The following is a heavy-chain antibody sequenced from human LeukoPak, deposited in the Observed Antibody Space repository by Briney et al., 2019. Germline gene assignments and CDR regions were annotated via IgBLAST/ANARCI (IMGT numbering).Heavy chain of an antibody. CDR3: ARDLRKGSYFDC. V-gene: IGHV3-33*01. CDR2: IWYDGSNK. CDR1: GFTFSTQG. J-gene: IGHJ4*02. D-gene: IGHD3-10*01. Sequence: GGSLRLSCAASGFTFSTQGMHWVRQAPGKGLEWVALIWYDGSNKYYADSVKDRFTISRDNSKNTLYLQMNSLRVEDTAVYYCARDLRKGSYFDCWGQGTLVTVSS.